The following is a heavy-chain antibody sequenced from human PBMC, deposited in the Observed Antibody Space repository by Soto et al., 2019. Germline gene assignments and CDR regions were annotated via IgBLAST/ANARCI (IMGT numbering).Heavy chain of an antibody. J-gene: IGHJ3*02. V-gene: IGHV4-34*01. Sequence: SETLSLTCAVYGGSFSGYYWSGIRQPPGKGLEWIGEINHSGSTNYNPSLKSRVTISVDTSKNQFSLKLSSVTAADTAVYYCASPPYYYDSSGYYSGAFDICGQGPMVTVS. D-gene: IGHD3-22*01. CDR2: INHSGST. CDR1: GGSFSGYY. CDR3: ASPPYYYDSSGYYSGAFDI.